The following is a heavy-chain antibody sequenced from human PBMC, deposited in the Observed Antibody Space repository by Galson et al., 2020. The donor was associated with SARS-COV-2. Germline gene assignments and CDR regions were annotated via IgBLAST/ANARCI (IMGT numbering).Heavy chain of an antibody. J-gene: IGHJ4*02. CDR3: ARGDMGNDYFDY. Sequence: GESLQISCAVSGFTFSNHWMHWVRQAPGKGLVWASSFCSEGSSTSYPDTVKGRFPIPGDNAKNTLYLQMNSLRAEDTAVYYCARGDMGNDYFDYWGQGTLVTVSS. CDR2: FCSEGSST. D-gene: IGHD7-27*01. V-gene: IGHV3-74*01. CDR1: GFTFSNHW.